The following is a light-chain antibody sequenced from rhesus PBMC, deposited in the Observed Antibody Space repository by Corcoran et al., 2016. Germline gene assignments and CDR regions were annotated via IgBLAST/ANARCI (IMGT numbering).Light chain of an antibody. CDR2: TAS. CDR1: QGISNW. J-gene: IGKJ2*01. V-gene: IGKV1-18*01. CDR3: QQGYGLPYS. Sequence: DIQMTQSPSSLSASVGDRVTITCRASQGISNWLAWYQQQPGKAPKLLIYTASTLQSGVPSRFSGSGTGTEFTRPISGLQPEDFATYYCQQGYGLPYSFGQGTKVQIK.